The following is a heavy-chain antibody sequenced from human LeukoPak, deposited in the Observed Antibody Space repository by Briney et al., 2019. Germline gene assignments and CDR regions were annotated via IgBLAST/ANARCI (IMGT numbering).Heavy chain of an antibody. Sequence: SETLSLTCTVSHGSMTSDSYYWAWVRQPPGKGLEWIGTIFYSGKTYYSASLKCRVTVSLDTSKKNFSLRLSSVTAADTAVYYCARLWIVATWFDAWGQGGLVTVSS. CDR1: HGSMTSDSYY. D-gene: IGHD2-2*03. V-gene: IGHV4-39*02. CDR2: IFYSGKT. CDR3: ARLWIVATWFDA. J-gene: IGHJ5*02.